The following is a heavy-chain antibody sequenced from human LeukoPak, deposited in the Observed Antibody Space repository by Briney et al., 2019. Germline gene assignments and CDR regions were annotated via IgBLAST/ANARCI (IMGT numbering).Heavy chain of an antibody. Sequence: GGSLRLSCAASGFTFRSFAMNWVRQAPGRGLECVSAISGGGDFTKYADSVKGRFTISRDNSKSTLYLQMNSLRAEDTAVYYCAKSVFDSSGDPYMDVWGKGTTVTISS. CDR2: ISGGGDFT. V-gene: IGHV3-23*01. CDR3: AKSVFDSSGDPYMDV. J-gene: IGHJ6*03. CDR1: GFTFRSFA. D-gene: IGHD3-22*01.